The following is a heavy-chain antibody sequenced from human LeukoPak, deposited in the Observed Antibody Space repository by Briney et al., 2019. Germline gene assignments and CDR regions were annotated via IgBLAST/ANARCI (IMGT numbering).Heavy chain of an antibody. CDR3: ASGSVHYDYVWGSYRDDTNFGY. J-gene: IGHJ4*02. CDR1: GYSISSGYY. D-gene: IGHD3-16*02. CDR2: IYHSGST. Sequence: PSETLSLTCTVSGYSISSGYYWGWIRQPPGKGLEWIGSIYHSGSTYYNPSLKSRVTISVDTSKNQFSLKLSSVTAADTAVYYCASGSVHYDYVWGSYRDDTNFGYWGQGTLVTVSS. V-gene: IGHV4-38-2*02.